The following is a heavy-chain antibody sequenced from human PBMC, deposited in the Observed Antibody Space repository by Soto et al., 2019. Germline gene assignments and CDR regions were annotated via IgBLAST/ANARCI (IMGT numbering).Heavy chain of an antibody. J-gene: IGHJ4*02. CDR3: AREDTAMVTGFDY. Sequence: ASVKVSCKASRYTFTSYYMHWVRHAPGQGLEWMGIINPSGGSTSYAQKFQGRVTMTRDTSTSTVYMELSSLRSEDTAVYYCAREDTAMVTGFDYWGQGTLVTVSS. V-gene: IGHV1-46*03. CDR1: RYTFTSYY. CDR2: INPSGGST. D-gene: IGHD5-18*01.